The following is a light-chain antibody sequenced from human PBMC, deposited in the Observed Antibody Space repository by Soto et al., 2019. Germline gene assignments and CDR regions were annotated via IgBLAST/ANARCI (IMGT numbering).Light chain of an antibody. CDR1: QSISNS. CDR3: KQYYTGPMYT. J-gene: IGKJ2*01. CDR2: DAS. V-gene: IGKV3-15*01. Sequence: EIVMTQSPATLSVSPGERATLSCRASQSISNSLAWYQHKIGQAPSLLIYDASTRATGIPARFSGSGSGTNFPLPISSLHFEVFAVFFCKQYYTGPMYTFGQGTRREIK.